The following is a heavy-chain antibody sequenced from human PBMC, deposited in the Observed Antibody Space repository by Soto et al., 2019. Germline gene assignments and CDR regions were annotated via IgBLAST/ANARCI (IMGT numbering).Heavy chain of an antibody. D-gene: IGHD1-20*01. V-gene: IGHV4-61*01. CDR1: GGSVSSGSYY. Sequence: QVQLQESGPGLVKPSETLSLTCTVSGGSVSSGSYYWSWIRQPPGKGLEWIGYIYYSGSTNYNPSPKSRFTITVDTSKNQCSLKLRSMPAADTAVYYSATLGAVYGPYYYSGMDVGGQGTTVTVAS. J-gene: IGHJ6*02. CDR2: IYYSGST. CDR3: ATLGAVYGPYYYSGMDV.